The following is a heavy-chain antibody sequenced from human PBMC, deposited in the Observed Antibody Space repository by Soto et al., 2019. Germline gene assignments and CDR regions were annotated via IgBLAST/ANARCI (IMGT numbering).Heavy chain of an antibody. CDR3: ARAKAPLYSSSWYWFDP. D-gene: IGHD6-13*01. Sequence: SETLSLTCTVSGGSISSSSYYWGWIRQPPGKGLEWIGSIFYSGSTYYNPSLKSRVTISVDTSKNQFSLKLSSVTAADTAVYYCARAKAPLYSSSWYWFDPWGQGTLVTVSS. V-gene: IGHV4-39*07. CDR2: IFYSGST. CDR1: GGSISSSSYY. J-gene: IGHJ5*02.